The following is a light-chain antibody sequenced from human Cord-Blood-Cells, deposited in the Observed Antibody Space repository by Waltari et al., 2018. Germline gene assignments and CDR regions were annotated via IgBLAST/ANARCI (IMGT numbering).Light chain of an antibody. Sequence: QSALTQPASVSGSPGQSITIPCTGTSSDVGSHNLASWYQQHPGKAPKLLIYEGSKRSSGVSNRFSGSKSGNTASLSISGLQAEDDADYYCCSYAGSSTLVFGGGTKLTVL. CDR2: EGS. CDR3: CSYAGSSTLV. CDR1: SSDVGSHNL. J-gene: IGLJ3*02. V-gene: IGLV2-23*01.